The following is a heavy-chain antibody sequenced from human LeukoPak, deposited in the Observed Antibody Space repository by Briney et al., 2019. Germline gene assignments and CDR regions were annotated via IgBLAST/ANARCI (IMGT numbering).Heavy chain of an antibody. J-gene: IGHJ4*02. CDR2: ISTSSSYI. CDR1: GFTFRSYS. Sequence: GGSLRLSCAASGFTFRSYSMNWVRQAPGKGLEWVSSISTSSSYIYYADSVKGRFTISRDNAKNLLYLQMNSLRAEDTAVYHCARDRSTNSYAEYFFDYWGQGTLVTASS. V-gene: IGHV3-21*01. D-gene: IGHD3-16*01. CDR3: ARDRSTNSYAEYFFDY.